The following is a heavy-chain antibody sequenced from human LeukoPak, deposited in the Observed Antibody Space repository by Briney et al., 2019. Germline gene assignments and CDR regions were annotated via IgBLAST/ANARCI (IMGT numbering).Heavy chain of an antibody. D-gene: IGHD3-10*01. CDR3: AKDQLTTDNYGSGGTDY. V-gene: IGHV3-30*02. CDR2: IRYDGSNK. CDR1: GFSLSTYG. J-gene: IGHJ4*02. Sequence: GESLRLSCASSGFSLSTYGTHWVRQAAGKGLEWVAFIRYDGSNKYYPDSVKRRLNVCRDSSKNTLYLQMNSLRAADTAVYYCAKDQLTTDNYGSGGTDYWGQGTLVTVSS.